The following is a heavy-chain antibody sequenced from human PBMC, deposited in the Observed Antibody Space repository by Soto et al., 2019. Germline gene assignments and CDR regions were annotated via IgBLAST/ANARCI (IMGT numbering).Heavy chain of an antibody. Sequence: ASVKVSCKVSGYTLTELSMHWVRQAPGKGLEWMGGFDPEDGETIYAQKFQGRVTMTEDTSTDTAYMELSSLRSEDTAVYYCATGGEYSCSYYYYYVMDVWGQGTTVIVSS. V-gene: IGHV1-24*01. J-gene: IGHJ6*02. CDR3: ATGGEYSCSYYYYYVMDV. D-gene: IGHD6-6*01. CDR1: GYTLTELS. CDR2: FDPEDGET.